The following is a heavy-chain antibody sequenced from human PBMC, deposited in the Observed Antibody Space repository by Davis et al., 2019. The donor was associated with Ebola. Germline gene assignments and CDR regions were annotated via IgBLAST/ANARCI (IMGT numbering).Heavy chain of an antibody. J-gene: IGHJ3*01. Sequence: GESLITPCAAPGFIFRTYRMNWVRQAPGRGLEWVSSISERGSSVYYADTAKGRFTISRDNAKNSLYLQMDSLRAEDTAVYYCARVIRFAFDVWGQGTMVTIS. CDR3: ARVIRFAFDV. V-gene: IGHV3-21*01. CDR1: GFIFRTYR. CDR2: ISERGSSV.